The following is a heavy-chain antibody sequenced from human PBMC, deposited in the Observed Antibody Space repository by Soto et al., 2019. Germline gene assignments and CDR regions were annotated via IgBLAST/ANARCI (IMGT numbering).Heavy chain of an antibody. V-gene: IGHV4-34*01. D-gene: IGHD3-16*01. CDR1: GGFLSESY. CDR2: INHVGGT. J-gene: IGHJ5*02. CDR3: VRIRCQLPSSVLWLDP. Sequence: SETLSLTCAVYGGFLSESYWTWIRQPPGKGLEWIGEINHVGGTNYNPSLKSRVTMSVDTSQNQFSLRLISVTAADTAMYFCVRIRCQLPSSVLWLDPWGQGTPVTVSS.